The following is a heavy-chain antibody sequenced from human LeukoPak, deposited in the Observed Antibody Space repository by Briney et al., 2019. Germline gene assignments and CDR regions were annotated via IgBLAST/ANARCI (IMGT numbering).Heavy chain of an antibody. CDR2: IRQDGSET. V-gene: IGHV3-7*01. Sequence: GGSLRLSCTASGFTFNSYWMSWVRQAPGTGLEWVANIRQDGSETYYVDSVKGRFVISRDNAKNSLYLQMNSLRDEDTAVYYCARRGSTPGDYWGQGTLVTVSS. CDR3: ARRGSTPGDY. D-gene: IGHD6-13*01. CDR1: GFTFNSYW. J-gene: IGHJ4*02.